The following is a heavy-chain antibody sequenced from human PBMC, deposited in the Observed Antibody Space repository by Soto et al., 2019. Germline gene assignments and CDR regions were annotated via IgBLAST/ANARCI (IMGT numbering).Heavy chain of an antibody. CDR2: INAGNGNT. CDR1: GYTFTSYA. Sequence: ASVKVSCKASGYTFTSYAMHWVRQAPGQRLEWMGWINAGNGNTKYSQKFQGRVTITRDTSASTAYMELSSLRSEDTAVYYCARQEILWFGELSFFDYWGQGTLVTVSS. CDR3: ARQEILWFGELSFFDY. D-gene: IGHD3-10*01. J-gene: IGHJ4*02. V-gene: IGHV1-3*01.